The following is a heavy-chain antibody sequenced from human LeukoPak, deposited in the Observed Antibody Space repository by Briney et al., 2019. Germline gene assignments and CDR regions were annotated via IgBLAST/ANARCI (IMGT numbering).Heavy chain of an antibody. CDR1: GFTFSDYS. V-gene: IGHV1-2*02. CDR2: IDPNSGGT. J-gene: IGHJ4*02. D-gene: IGHD2-15*01. Sequence: GGSLRLSCAASGFTFSDYSMNWVRQAPGKGLEWMGWIDPNSGGTNYAQKFQGRVTMTRDTSISTAYMELNSLRSDDTAVYYCARGRMGGGNDYWGQGTLVTVSS. CDR3: ARGRMGGGNDY.